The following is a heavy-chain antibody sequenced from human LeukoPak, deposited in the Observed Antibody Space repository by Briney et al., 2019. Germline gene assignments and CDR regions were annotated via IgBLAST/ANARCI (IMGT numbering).Heavy chain of an antibody. CDR1: GGSISSSSYY. Sequence: PSETLSLTCTVSGGSISSSSYYWGWIRQPPGKGLEWIGEINHSGSTNYIPSLKSRVTISLDTSKNQFSLKLSSVTAADTAVYYCARGRPITMVRGVTKYNWFDPWGQGTLVIVSS. J-gene: IGHJ5*02. V-gene: IGHV4-39*07. D-gene: IGHD3-10*01. CDR3: ARGRPITMVRGVTKYNWFDP. CDR2: INHSGST.